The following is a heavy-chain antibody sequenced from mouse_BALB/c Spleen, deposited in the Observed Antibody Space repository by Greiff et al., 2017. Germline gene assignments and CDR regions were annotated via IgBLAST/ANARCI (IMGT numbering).Heavy chain of an antibody. CDR2: IWAGGST. J-gene: IGHJ4*01. V-gene: IGHV2-9*02. CDR1: GFSLTSYG. Sequence: VKLVESGPGLVAPSQSLSITCTVSGFSLTSYGVHWVRQPPGKGLEWLGVIWAGGSTNYNSALMSRLSISKDNSKSQVFLKMNSLQTDDTAMYYCARGLLRLRGYYAMDYWGQGTSVTVSS. CDR3: ARGLLRLRGYYAMDY. D-gene: IGHD1-2*01.